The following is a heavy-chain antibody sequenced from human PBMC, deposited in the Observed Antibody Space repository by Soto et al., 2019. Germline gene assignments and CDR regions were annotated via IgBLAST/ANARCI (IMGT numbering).Heavy chain of an antibody. CDR2: ISAYNGNT. CDR1: GYTFTSYG. V-gene: IGHV1-18*01. D-gene: IGHD6-13*01. J-gene: IGHJ4*02. CDR3: GRDLGGSSWLDY. Sequence: QVQLVQSGAEVKKPGASVKVSCKASGYTFTSYGISWARQAPGQGLEWMGWISAYNGNTNYAQKLRGRVTMTTDTSKSTDYMELRRLTSDETAEYCDGRDLGGSSWLDYWGQGTLVTGSS.